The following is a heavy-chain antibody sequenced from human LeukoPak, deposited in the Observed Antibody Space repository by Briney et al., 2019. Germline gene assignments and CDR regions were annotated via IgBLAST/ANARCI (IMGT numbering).Heavy chain of an antibody. CDR1: AFTFSSYG. CDR3: ATVTTYYYDSSGYYPYFDY. V-gene: IGHV3-30*02. CDR2: IRYDGSNE. J-gene: IGHJ4*02. Sequence: GGSLRLSCAASAFTFSSYGMHWVRQAPGKGLEWVAFIRYDGSNEYYADSVKGRFTIYRDNSKNTLYLQMNSLRTEDTAVYYCATVTTYYYDSSGYYPYFDYWGQGTLVTVSS. D-gene: IGHD3-22*01.